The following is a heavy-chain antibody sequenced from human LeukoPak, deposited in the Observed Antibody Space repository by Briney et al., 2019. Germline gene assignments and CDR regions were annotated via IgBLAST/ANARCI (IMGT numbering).Heavy chain of an antibody. CDR1: GYTFTGYY. CDR3: ARASFTKGYQLLPFDY. CDR2: INPNSGGT. J-gene: IGHJ4*02. V-gene: IGHV1-2*02. D-gene: IGHD2-2*01. Sequence: ASVKVSCKASGYTFTGYYMHWVRQAPGQGLEWMGWINPNSGGTNYAQKFQGRVTMTRDTSISTAYMELSRLRSDDTAVYYCARASFTKGYQLLPFDYWAREPWSPSPQ.